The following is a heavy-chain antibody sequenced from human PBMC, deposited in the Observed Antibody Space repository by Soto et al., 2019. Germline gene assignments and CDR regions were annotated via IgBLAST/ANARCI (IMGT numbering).Heavy chain of an antibody. D-gene: IGHD3-16*01. J-gene: IGHJ5*02. V-gene: IGHV3-48*02. CDR3: AREMGACSDSSCYPGPYDS. Sequence: PGGSLRLSSAASGFTFASYSMNWVRQAPGQGLEWVSYITSKSTTIKYADSVKGRFTVSRDNAKNSLYLQLNSLRDEDTAVYYCAREMGACSDSSCYPGPYDSWGQGTLVTVSS. CDR2: ITSKSTTI. CDR1: GFTFASYS.